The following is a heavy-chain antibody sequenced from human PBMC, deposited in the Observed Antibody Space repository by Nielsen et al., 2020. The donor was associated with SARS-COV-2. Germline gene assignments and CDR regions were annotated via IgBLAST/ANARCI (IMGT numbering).Heavy chain of an antibody. J-gene: IGHJ4*02. CDR3: AKAYGKYYFDY. Sequence: GESLKISCAASGFTFSSYWMSWVRQAPGKGLEWVANIKQDGSEKYYVDSVKGRFTISRDNAKNSLYLQMNSLRAEDTAVYYCAKAYGKYYFDYWGQGTLVTVSS. CDR1: GFTFSSYW. D-gene: IGHD1-14*01. V-gene: IGHV3-7*05. CDR2: IKQDGSEK.